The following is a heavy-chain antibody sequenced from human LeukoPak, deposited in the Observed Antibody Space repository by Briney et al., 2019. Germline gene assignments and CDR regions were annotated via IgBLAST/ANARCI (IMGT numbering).Heavy chain of an antibody. V-gene: IGHV3-74*01. D-gene: IGHD3-10*01. J-gene: IGHJ4*02. Sequence: RGSLRLSCAASGITFSSYWMHWVRQAPGKGLVWVSRINSDGSSTSYADSVKGRFTISRDNAKNTLYLQMNSLRAEDTAVYYCARTRITMVRGVTVYFDYWGQGTLVTVSS. CDR1: GITFSSYW. CDR3: ARTRITMVRGVTVYFDY. CDR2: INSDGSST.